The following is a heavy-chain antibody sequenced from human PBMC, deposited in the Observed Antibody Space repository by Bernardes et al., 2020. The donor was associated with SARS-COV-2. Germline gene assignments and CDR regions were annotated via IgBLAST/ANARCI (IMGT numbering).Heavy chain of an antibody. V-gene: IGHV1-18*01. CDR2: ISAYNGNT. D-gene: IGHD3-3*01. J-gene: IGHJ4*02. CDR3: ARDSLPYYDFWSGYYTTFDY. Sequence: ASVKVSCKASGYTFTSYGISWVRQAPGQGLEWMGWISAYNGNTNYAQKLQGRVTMTTDTSTSTAYMELRSLRSDDTAVYYCARDSLPYYDFWSGYYTTFDYWGQGTLVTVSS. CDR1: GYTFTSYG.